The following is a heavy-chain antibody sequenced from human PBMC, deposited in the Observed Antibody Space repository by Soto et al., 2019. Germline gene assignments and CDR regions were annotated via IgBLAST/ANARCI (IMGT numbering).Heavy chain of an antibody. V-gene: IGHV3-23*01. CDR1: GFTFSSYA. CDR3: AKDLPCEEWEHRCFDY. CDR2: ISGSGGST. D-gene: IGHD1-26*01. J-gene: IGHJ4*02. Sequence: GGSLRLSCAASGFTFSSYAMSWVRQAPGKGLEWVSAISGSGGSTYYADSVKGRFTISRDNSKNTLYLQMNSLRAEDTAVYYCAKDLPCEEWEHRCFDYWGQGTLVTVSS.